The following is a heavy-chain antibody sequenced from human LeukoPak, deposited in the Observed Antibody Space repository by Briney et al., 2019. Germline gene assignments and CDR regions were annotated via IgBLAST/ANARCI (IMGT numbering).Heavy chain of an antibody. J-gene: IGHJ4*02. CDR1: GFTFSSYA. Sequence: GGSLRLSCAASGFTFSSYAMSWVRQAPGKGLEWVSAISGSGGSTYYADSVKGRSTISRDNSKNTLYLQMNSLRAEDTAVYYCAKDPGTFDWLLYLDYWGQGTLVIVSS. CDR3: AKDPGTFDWLLYLDY. CDR2: ISGSGGST. D-gene: IGHD3-9*01. V-gene: IGHV3-23*01.